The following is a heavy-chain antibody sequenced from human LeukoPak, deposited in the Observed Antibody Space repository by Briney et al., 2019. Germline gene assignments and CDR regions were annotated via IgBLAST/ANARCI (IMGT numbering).Heavy chain of an antibody. Sequence: PGGSLRLSCAASGFTFSSYSMNWVRQAPGKGLEWVSSISSSSSYIYYADSVKGRFTISRDNAKNSLYLQMNRLRAEDAGVYYCGGKVEATRGYYSKYWGQGARVTVSP. D-gene: IGHD1-26*01. CDR1: GFTFSSYS. CDR3: GGKVEATRGYYSKY. CDR2: ISSSSSYI. J-gene: IGHJ4*02. V-gene: IGHV3-21*01.